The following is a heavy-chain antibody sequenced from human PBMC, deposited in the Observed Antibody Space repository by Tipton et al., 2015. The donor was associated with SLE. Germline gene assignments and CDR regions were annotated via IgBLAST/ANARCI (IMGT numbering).Heavy chain of an antibody. CDR3: ARPGYSSSWYYFDY. CDR2: INHSGST. V-gene: IGHV4-39*07. CDR1: GGSISSSSYY. J-gene: IGHJ4*02. D-gene: IGHD6-13*01. Sequence: TLSLTCTVSGGSISSSSYYWGWIRKPPGKGLEWIGEINHSGSTNYNPSLKSRVTISVDTSKNQFSLKLSSVTAADTAVYYCARPGYSSSWYYFDYWGQGTLVTVSS.